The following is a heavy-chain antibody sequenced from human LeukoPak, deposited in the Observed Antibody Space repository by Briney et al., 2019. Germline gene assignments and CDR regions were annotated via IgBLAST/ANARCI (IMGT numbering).Heavy chain of an antibody. J-gene: IGHJ5*02. D-gene: IGHD3-10*01. CDR2: INHSGST. V-gene: IGHV4-34*01. CDR3: ARGPKDVLLWFGELLGIWFDP. CDR1: GGSFSGYY. Sequence: SETLSLTCAVYGGSFSGYYWSWIRQPPGKGLEWIGEINHSGSTNYNPSLKSRVTISVDTSKNQCSLKLSSVTAADTAVYYCARGPKDVLLWFGELLGIWFDPWGQGTLVTVSS.